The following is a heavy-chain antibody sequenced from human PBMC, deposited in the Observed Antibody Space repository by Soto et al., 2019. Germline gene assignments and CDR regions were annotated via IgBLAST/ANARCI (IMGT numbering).Heavy chain of an antibody. D-gene: IGHD3-16*01. CDR2: INPTGGST. CDR3: ARELPDGLGY. J-gene: IGHJ4*02. CDR1: GYTFTSYY. V-gene: IGHV1-46*01. Sequence: ASVKVSFKASGYTFTSYYMHWLRQAPGQGLEWMGIINPTGGSTTYAQKFQGRVTMTRDTSTSTVYMELSSLRSEDTAVYYCARELPDGLGYWSQGTLVTVSS.